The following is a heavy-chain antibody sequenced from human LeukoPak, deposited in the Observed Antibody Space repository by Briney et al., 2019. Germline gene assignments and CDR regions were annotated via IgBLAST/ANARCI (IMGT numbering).Heavy chain of an antibody. CDR3: ARVSGYCSAGSCYSSTFDS. V-gene: IGHV4-39*01. CDR1: GDPFVRRIFY. CDR2: IHYSGSP. D-gene: IGHD2-15*01. Sequence: PSETPSLTCTVPGDPFVRRIFYWGWIRQPPGKGLERIGGIHYSGSPYYNPSLKSRVSISVDTSKNQFSLKVTSVTATDTSMYYCARVSGYCSAGSCYSSTFDSWGQGTLVTVSS. J-gene: IGHJ4*02.